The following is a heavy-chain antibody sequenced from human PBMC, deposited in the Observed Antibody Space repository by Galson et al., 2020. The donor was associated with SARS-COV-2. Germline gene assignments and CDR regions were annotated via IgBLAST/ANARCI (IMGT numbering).Heavy chain of an antibody. V-gene: IGHV3-33*01. CDR2: IWYDGSYK. D-gene: IGHD4-4*01. CDR1: GFTFSSYG. Sequence: GGSLRLSCAASGFTFSSYGMHWVRQAPGKGLEWVAIIWYDGSYKYYADSVKGRFTISRDNSKNTLYLQMNSLRAEDTAVYYCAREVLYSNYVLGDYWGQGTLVTVSS. CDR3: AREVLYSNYVLGDY. J-gene: IGHJ4*02.